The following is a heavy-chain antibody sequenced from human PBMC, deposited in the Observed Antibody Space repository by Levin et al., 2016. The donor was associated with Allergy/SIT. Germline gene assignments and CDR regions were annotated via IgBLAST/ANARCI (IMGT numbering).Heavy chain of an antibody. CDR3: ARGIVGATGFDY. J-gene: IGHJ4*02. V-gene: IGHV3-21*01. CDR2: ISSSSSYI. D-gene: IGHD1-26*01. Sequence: VRQMPGKGLEWVSSISSSSSYIYYADSVKGRFTISRDNAKNSLYLQMNSLRAEDTAVYYCARGIVGATGFDYWGQGTLVTVSS.